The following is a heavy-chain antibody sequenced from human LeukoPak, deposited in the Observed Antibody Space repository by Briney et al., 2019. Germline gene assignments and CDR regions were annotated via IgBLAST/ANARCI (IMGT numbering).Heavy chain of an antibody. V-gene: IGHV3-11*06. J-gene: IGHJ4*02. CDR3: ARSGREATEIDY. CDR2: INGRGTYI. Sequence: GGSLRLSCAASGFTFSDYFMSWVRQAPGKGLEWLSYINGRGTYIDYAESLKGRITISRDNAQNSQYLQMNSLRVEDTAVYYCARSGREATEIDYWGQGTLVTVSS. D-gene: IGHD1-1*01. CDR1: GFTFSDYF.